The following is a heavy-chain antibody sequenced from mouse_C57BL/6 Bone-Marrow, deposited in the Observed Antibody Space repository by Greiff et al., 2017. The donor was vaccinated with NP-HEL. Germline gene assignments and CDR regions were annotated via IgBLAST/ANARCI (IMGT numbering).Heavy chain of an antibody. J-gene: IGHJ2*01. D-gene: IGHD1-1*01. CDR3: ARAYYAKRVYYFDY. CDR1: GYSITSGYY. V-gene: IGHV3-6*01. CDR2: ISYDGSN. Sequence: EVQLQESGPGLVKPSQSLSLTCSVTGYSITSGYYWNWIRQFPGNKLEWMGYISYDGSNNYNPSLKNRISITRDTSKNQFFLKLNSVTTEDTATYYCARAYYAKRVYYFDYWGQGTTLTVSS.